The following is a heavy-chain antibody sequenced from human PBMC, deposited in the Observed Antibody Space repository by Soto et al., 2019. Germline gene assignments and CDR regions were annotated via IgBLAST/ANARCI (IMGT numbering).Heavy chain of an antibody. D-gene: IGHD6-13*01. CDR2: ISPSSSYT. Sequence: GGSLRLSCAASGFTFSDYYMSWIRQAPGKGLEWVSYISPSSSYTNYAVSVKGRFTISRDNAKNSVYLQMNSLRAEDTAVYYCARNHIAASGTSAYDIWGQGTMVTVS. V-gene: IGHV3-11*06. CDR3: ARNHIAASGTSAYDI. CDR1: GFTFSDYY. J-gene: IGHJ3*02.